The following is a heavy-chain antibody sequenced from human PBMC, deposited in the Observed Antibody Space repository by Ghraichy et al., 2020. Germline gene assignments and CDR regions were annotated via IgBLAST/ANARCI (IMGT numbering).Heavy chain of an antibody. J-gene: IGHJ4*02. CDR3: ARSPRGYGGNGWLYFDY. Sequence: LSLTCAASGFTVSSNYMSWVRQAPGKGLEWVSVIYSGGSTYYADSVKGRFTISRDNSKNTLYLQMNSLRAEDTAVYYCARSPRGYGGNGWLYFDYWGQGTLVTVSA. V-gene: IGHV3-53*01. D-gene: IGHD4-23*01. CDR2: IYSGGST. CDR1: GFTVSSNY.